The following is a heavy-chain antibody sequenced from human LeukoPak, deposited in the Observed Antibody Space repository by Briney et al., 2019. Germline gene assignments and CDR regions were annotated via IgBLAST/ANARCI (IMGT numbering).Heavy chain of an antibody. V-gene: IGHV3-74*03. CDR2: IDSDGRRI. D-gene: IGHD2-2*01. CDR3: ASSMWDCSGTPCYERFDY. Sequence: GGPLRLSCEGSGFTLSTYWMHWVRHAPGKGLVGVSRIDSDGRRITYADSVKGRFTISRDNAKNPLYVQMNRLRAEDTAVYYCASSMWDCSGTPCYERFDYWGPGTLVTVSS. J-gene: IGHJ4*02. CDR1: GFTLSTYW.